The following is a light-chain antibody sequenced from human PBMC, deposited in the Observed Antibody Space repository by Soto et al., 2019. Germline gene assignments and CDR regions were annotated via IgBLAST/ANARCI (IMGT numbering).Light chain of an antibody. CDR3: QQYENLPT. V-gene: IGKV1-33*01. CDR1: QNIKNY. Sequence: IQMNQSPASLSAALGDRVTITCQASQNIKNYLNWYQQKPGRAPKLLIYDASNLEAGVPSRLRGSGSGTYFTFTISRLQPEDIPTYYCQQYENLPTFGQGTRLENK. J-gene: IGKJ5*01. CDR2: DAS.